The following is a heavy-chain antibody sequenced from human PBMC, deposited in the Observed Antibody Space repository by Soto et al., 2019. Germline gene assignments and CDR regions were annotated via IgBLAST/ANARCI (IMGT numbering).Heavy chain of an antibody. CDR2: IGTAGDP. Sequence: EVQLVESGGGLVQPGGSLRLSCAASGFTFSSYDMHWVRQATGKGLEWVSAIGTAGDPYYPGSVKGRFTISRENAKNSLYLQMNSLRAGDTAVYYCARARVDYSNERYYSYGMDVWGQGTTVTVSS. V-gene: IGHV3-13*05. J-gene: IGHJ6*02. CDR1: GFTFSSYD. CDR3: ARARVDYSNERYYSYGMDV. D-gene: IGHD4-4*01.